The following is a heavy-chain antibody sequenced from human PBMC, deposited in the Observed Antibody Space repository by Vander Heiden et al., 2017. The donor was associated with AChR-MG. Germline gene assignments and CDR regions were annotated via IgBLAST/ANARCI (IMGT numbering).Heavy chain of an antibody. CDR1: GFTFSSYS. CDR2: ISSSSSTI. D-gene: IGHD1-26*01. V-gene: IGHV3-48*01. Sequence: EVQLVESGGGLVQPGGSLRLSCAASGFTFSSYSLIWVRQAPGKGLEWVEYISSSSSTIYYADSVKGRFTISRDNAKNSLYLKMNSLRAEDTAVYYCARDSAEYSGRYHYYYGMDVWGQGTTVTVSS. J-gene: IGHJ6*02. CDR3: ARDSAEYSGRYHYYYGMDV.